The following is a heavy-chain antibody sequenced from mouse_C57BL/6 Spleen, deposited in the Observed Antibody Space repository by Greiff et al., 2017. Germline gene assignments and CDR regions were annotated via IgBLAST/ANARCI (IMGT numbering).Heavy chain of an antibody. J-gene: IGHJ1*03. D-gene: IGHD2-3*01. Sequence: EVKLMESGGGLVQPGGSMKLSCVASGFTFSNYWMNWVRQSPEKGLEWVAQIRLKSDNYATHYAESVKGRFTIARDDSKSSVYLQMNNLRAEDTGIYYCTGDDGYWYFDVWGTGTTVTVSS. CDR2: IRLKSDNYAT. CDR3: TGDDGYWYFDV. CDR1: GFTFSNYW. V-gene: IGHV6-3*01.